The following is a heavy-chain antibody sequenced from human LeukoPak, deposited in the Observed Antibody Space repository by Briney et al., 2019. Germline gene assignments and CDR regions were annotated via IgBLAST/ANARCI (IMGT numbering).Heavy chain of an antibody. CDR3: ARAGLTGSKVAFDV. V-gene: IGHV7-4-1*02. D-gene: IGHD1-20*01. CDR1: GYTFTDYP. CDR2: INTDTGNP. J-gene: IGHJ3*01. Sequence: ASVKVSCKASGYTFTDYPMNWVRQAPGQGLEWMGWINTDTGNPTYAQGFTGHYVFFLDTSVSTAYLQITSLKAEDTAVYYCARAGLTGSKVAFDVWGQGTMVTVSS.